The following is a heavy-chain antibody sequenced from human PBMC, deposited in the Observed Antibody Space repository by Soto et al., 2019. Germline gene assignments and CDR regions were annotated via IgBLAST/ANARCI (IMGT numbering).Heavy chain of an antibody. V-gene: IGHV4-39*01. J-gene: IGHJ4*01. D-gene: IGHD2-15*01. Sequence: SETLSLTCTVSGGSFTSSSYYGGWIRQPPGKGLEWIGSIYYSGSTYYNPSLKSRVTISVDTSKNQFSLRLTSVTAADTAIYYCAGADEEVVFFAFWGHGTLVTVSS. CDR3: AGADEEVVFFAF. CDR2: IYYSGST. CDR1: GGSFTSSSYY.